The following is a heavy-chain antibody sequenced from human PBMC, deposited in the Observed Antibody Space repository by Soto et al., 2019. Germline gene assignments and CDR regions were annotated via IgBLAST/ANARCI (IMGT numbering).Heavy chain of an antibody. CDR2: FDPEDGET. V-gene: IGHV1-24*01. CDR1: GYTLTELS. CDR3: ATDARAYYDILTGYQNWFDP. J-gene: IGHJ5*02. D-gene: IGHD3-9*01. Sequence: ASVKVSCKVSGYTLTELSMHWVRQAPGKGLEWMGGFDPEDGETIYAQKFQGRVTMTEDTSTDTACMELSSLRSEDTAVYYCATDARAYYDILTGYQNWFDPWGQGTLVTVSS.